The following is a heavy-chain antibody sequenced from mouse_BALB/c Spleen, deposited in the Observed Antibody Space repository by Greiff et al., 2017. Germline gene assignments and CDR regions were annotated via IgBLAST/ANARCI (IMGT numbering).Heavy chain of an antibody. CDR2: ISSGGSYT. V-gene: IGHV5-9-4*01. Sequence: EVKLVESGGGLVKPGGSLKLSCAASGFTFSSYAMSWVRQSPEKRLEWVAEISSGGSYTYYPDTVTGRFTISRDNAKNTLYLEMSSLRSEDTAMYYCARFLLNAMDYWGQGTSVTVSS. CDR1: GFTFSSYA. D-gene: IGHD1-1*01. J-gene: IGHJ4*01. CDR3: ARFLLNAMDY.